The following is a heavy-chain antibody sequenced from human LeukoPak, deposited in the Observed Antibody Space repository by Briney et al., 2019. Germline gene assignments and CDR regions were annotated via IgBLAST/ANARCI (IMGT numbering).Heavy chain of an antibody. D-gene: IGHD2-8*01. CDR3: ARLYCTTGVCYAKNTDDKYFQR. CDR2: IYYRGTT. Sequence: ASETLSLTCTVSGGSISSSSYYWGWIRQPPGKGLEWIGSIYYRGTTNYDPSLESRVSMSVDPSKNQFSLKLSSVTAADTAVYYCARLYCTTGVCYAKNTDDKYFQRWGQGTLVTVSS. V-gene: IGHV4-39*01. J-gene: IGHJ1*01. CDR1: GGSISSSSYY.